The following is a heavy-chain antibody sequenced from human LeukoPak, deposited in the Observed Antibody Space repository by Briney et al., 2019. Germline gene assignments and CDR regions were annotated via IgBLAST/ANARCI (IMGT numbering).Heavy chain of an antibody. D-gene: IGHD3-3*01. V-gene: IGHV4-34*01. Sequence: SETLSLTCTVNGGSFIGYHWSWIRQTPGKGLEWIGEVDHSGSTNYNPSLKSRITISVDTSKNQFSLQLTSVTAADTAVYYCARGKRDYGVIIYYYYYYMDVWGTGTTVTVSS. J-gene: IGHJ6*03. CDR2: VDHSGST. CDR3: ARGKRDYGVIIYYYYYYMDV. CDR1: GGSFIGYH.